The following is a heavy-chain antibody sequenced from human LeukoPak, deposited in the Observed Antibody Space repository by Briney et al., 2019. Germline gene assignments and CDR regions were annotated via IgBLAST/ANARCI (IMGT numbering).Heavy chain of an antibody. D-gene: IGHD6-19*01. CDR1: GFTFSSYA. CDR3: ARAPAIAVVEDWFDP. CDR2: ISGSGGST. J-gene: IGHJ5*02. V-gene: IGHV3-23*01. Sequence: GGSLRLSCAASGFTFSSYAMNWVRPAPGKGLEWVSAISGSGGSTYYADSVKGRFTITRANSKNTLYLQMNGLRVEDTAVYYCARAPAIAVVEDWFDPWGQGTLVTVSS.